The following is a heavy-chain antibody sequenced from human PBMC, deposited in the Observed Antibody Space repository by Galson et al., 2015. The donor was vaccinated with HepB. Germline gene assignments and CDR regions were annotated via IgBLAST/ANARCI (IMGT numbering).Heavy chain of an antibody. D-gene: IGHD5-24*01. J-gene: IGHJ4*02. CDR2: MNPNSGNT. CDR3: ARMRRDGYNYSGYFDY. V-gene: IGHV1-8*01. Sequence: SCKASGYTFTSYDINWVRQATGQGLEWMGWMNPNSGNTGYAQKFQGRVTMTRNTSISTAYMELSSLRSEDTAVYYCARMRRDGYNYSGYFDYWGQGTLVTVSS. CDR1: GYTFTSYD.